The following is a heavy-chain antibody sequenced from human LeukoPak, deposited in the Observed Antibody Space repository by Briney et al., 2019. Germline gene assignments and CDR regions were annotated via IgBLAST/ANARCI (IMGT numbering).Heavy chain of an antibody. D-gene: IGHD5-24*01. Sequence: PSETLSLTCAVYGGSFSGYYWSWIRQPPGKGLEWIGYIYYSGSTNYNPSLKSRVTISVDTSKNQFSLKLSSVTAADTAVYYCARGVGDGTTGDYYYYYYMDVWGKGTTVTISS. CDR1: GGSFSGYY. CDR3: ARGVGDGTTGDYYYYYYMDV. J-gene: IGHJ6*03. CDR2: IYYSGST. V-gene: IGHV4-59*01.